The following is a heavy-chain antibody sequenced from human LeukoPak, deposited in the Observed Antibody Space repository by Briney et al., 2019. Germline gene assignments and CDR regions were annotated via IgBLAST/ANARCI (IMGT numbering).Heavy chain of an antibody. J-gene: IGHJ6*02. Sequence: ASVKVSCKASGGTFSSYAISWVRQAPGQGLEWMGGIIPIFGTANYAQKFQGRVTMTRNTSISTAYMELSSLRSEDTAVYYCARILGSEYYYYYGMDVWGQGTTVTVSS. V-gene: IGHV1-69*05. CDR2: IIPIFGTA. CDR1: GGTFSSYA. CDR3: ARILGSEYYYYYGMDV. D-gene: IGHD3-10*01.